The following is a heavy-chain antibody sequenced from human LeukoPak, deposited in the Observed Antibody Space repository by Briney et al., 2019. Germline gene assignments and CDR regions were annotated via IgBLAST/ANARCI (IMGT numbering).Heavy chain of an antibody. CDR2: IYPADSEI. CDR3: ARQSGSSSWHPGIY. V-gene: IGHV5-51*01. J-gene: IGHJ4*02. Sequence: GASRQICGEGSCSIISNYWIGGGRELRGKRQELVGIIYPADSEISYSPSFQGQVTISADKSISAAYLQWSSMKASDTAVYYCARQSGSSSWHPGIYWGQGTMVTVSS. D-gene: IGHD6-13*01. CDR1: CSIISNYW.